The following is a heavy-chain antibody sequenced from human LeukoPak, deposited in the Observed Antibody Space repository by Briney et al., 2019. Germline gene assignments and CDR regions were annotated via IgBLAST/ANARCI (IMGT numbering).Heavy chain of an antibody. Sequence: PGRPLRLSCAASGFTFSSYAMHWVRQAPGKGLEWVAVISYDGSNKYYADSVKGRFTISRDNSKNTLYLQMNSLRAEDTAVYYCARDRDYGSGSKDYWGQGTLVTVSS. V-gene: IGHV3-30*04. J-gene: IGHJ4*02. CDR2: ISYDGSNK. CDR3: ARDRDYGSGSKDY. D-gene: IGHD3-10*01. CDR1: GFTFSSYA.